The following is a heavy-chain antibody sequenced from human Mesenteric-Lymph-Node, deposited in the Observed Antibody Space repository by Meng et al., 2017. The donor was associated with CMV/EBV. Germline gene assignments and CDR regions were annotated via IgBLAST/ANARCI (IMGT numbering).Heavy chain of an antibody. V-gene: IGHV3-74*01. Sequence: GESLKISCAASGFTVSSNYMSWVRQPPGKGLVWVSSISNDGTFTAYADSAKGRFTVSRDNAKDTVYLQMNSLTVDDAAVYYCGDFEAGWGQGTLVTVSS. CDR2: ISNDGTFT. J-gene: IGHJ4*02. D-gene: IGHD3-3*01. CDR3: GDFEAG. CDR1: GFTVSSNY.